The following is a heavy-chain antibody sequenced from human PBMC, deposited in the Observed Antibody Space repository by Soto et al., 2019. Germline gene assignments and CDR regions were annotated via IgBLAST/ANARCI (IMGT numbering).Heavy chain of an antibody. Sequence: VRQARGQRLEWIGWIVVGSGNTDYAQKFQERVTITRDMSTSTAYMELSSLRSEDTAVYYCAAVDGYGMDVWGQGTTVTVSS. J-gene: IGHJ6*02. CDR2: IVVGSGNT. CDR3: AAVDGYGMDV. V-gene: IGHV1-58*01.